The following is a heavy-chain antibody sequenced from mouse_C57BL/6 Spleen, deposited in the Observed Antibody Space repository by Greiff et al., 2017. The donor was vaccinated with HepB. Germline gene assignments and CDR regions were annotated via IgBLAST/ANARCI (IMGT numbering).Heavy chain of an antibody. CDR3: ARSPRLPYWYFDV. D-gene: IGHD3-2*02. V-gene: IGHV1-18*01. CDR2: INPNNGGT. J-gene: IGHJ1*03. Sequence: VQLKQSGPELVKPGASVKIPCKASGYTFTDYNMDWVKQSHGKSLEWIGDINPNNGGTIYNQKFKGKATLTVDKSSSTAYMELRSLTSEDTAVYYCARSPRLPYWYFDVWGTGTTVTVSS. CDR1: GYTFTDYN.